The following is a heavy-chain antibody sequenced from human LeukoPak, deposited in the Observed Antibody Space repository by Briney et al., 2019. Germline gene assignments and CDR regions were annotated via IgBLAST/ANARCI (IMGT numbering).Heavy chain of an antibody. V-gene: IGHV3-53*01. J-gene: IGHJ4*02. Sequence: PGGSLRLSCAAYGLTVSSEYLAWVRQAPGKGLEWISVIYGAGATYYADSVQGRFTISRDTYSNALYLQMNSLRVEDTAVYHCARLLPASRHYFDYWGQGTLVTASS. CDR3: ARLLPASRHYFDY. CDR2: IYGAGAT. D-gene: IGHD2-15*01. CDR1: GLTVSSEY.